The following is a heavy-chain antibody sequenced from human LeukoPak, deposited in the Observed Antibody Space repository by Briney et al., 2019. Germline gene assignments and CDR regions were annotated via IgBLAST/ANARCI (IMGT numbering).Heavy chain of an antibody. CDR2: ISYDGSNK. CDR3: ARGGPGRGWLQYFDY. J-gene: IGHJ4*02. CDR1: GFTFSSYA. D-gene: IGHD5-24*01. Sequence: GSLRLSCAASGFTFSSYAMHWVRQAPGKGLEWVAVISYDGSNKYYADSVKGRFTISRDNSKNTLYLQINSLRAEDTAVYYCARGGPGRGWLQYFDYWGQGTLVTVSS. V-gene: IGHV3-30-3*01.